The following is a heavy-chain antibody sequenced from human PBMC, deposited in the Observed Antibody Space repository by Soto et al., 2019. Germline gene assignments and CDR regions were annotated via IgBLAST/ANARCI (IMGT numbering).Heavy chain of an antibody. CDR2: IYYSGST. CDR1: GGSISSYY. J-gene: IGHJ5*02. V-gene: IGHV4-59*01. D-gene: IGHD3-3*01. CDR3: ARDLGYYDFWSGYSHNWFDP. Sequence: PSETLSLTCTVSGGSISSYYWSWIRQPPGKGLEWIGYIYYSGSTNYNPSLKSRVTISVDTSKNQFSLKLSSVTAADTAVYYCARDLGYYDFWSGYSHNWFDPWGQGTLVTVSS.